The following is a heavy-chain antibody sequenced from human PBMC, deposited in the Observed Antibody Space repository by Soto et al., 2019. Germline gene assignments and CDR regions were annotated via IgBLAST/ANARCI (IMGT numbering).Heavy chain of an antibody. CDR2: IYYSGSN. CDR3: ATPRAFRPSWFDP. Sequence: QVQLQESGPGLVKPSETLSLTCTVSGGSVSSGSYYWSWIRQPPGKGLEWIGYIYYSGSNNYNPSLRSRVSISVDTSKNQFSLKLISVTAADTAVYYCATPRAFRPSWFDPWGQGTRVTVSS. CDR1: GGSVSSGSYY. J-gene: IGHJ5*02. V-gene: IGHV4-61*01.